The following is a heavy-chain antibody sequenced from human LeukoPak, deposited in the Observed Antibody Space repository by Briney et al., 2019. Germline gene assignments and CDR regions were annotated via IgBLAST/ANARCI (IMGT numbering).Heavy chain of an antibody. V-gene: IGHV3-23*01. CDR2: ISAGGGST. D-gene: IGHD3-16*01. Sequence: GGSLRPSCAASGFTFSSYAMSWVRQAPGKGLEWVSAISAGGGSTYYADSVKGRFTISRDNSKNTLYLQMNSLRAEDTAVYYCAKDAQFTGGFDYWGQGTLVSVSS. CDR1: GFTFSSYA. CDR3: AKDAQFTGGFDY. J-gene: IGHJ4*02.